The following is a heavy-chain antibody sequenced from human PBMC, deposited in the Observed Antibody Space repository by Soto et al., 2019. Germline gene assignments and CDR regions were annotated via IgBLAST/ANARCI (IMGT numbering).Heavy chain of an antibody. D-gene: IGHD2-8*01. Sequence: QVQLQESGPGLVKPSETLSLTCTVSGGSISGGVHSWSWIRQPPGKGLEWIGHIFDSGSTYYNPSLKSRLTISVDTSTNHFSLRLSSVTAADTAVYYCASEIMPLTNDWYFDLWGRGTLVTVSS. V-gene: IGHV4-30-4*01. J-gene: IGHJ2*01. CDR2: IFDSGST. CDR1: GGSISGGVHS. CDR3: ASEIMPLTNDWYFDL.